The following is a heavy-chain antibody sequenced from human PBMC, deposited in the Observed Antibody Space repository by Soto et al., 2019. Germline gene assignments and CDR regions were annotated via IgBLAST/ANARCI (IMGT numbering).Heavy chain of an antibody. D-gene: IGHD3-10*01. V-gene: IGHV3-23*01. CDR3: ARDSGDVPLDY. CDR2: ISGSGDST. Sequence: EVQLLESGGGLVQPGGSLRLSCAASGFTSSNYAMSWVRQAPGKGLEWVSTISGSGDSTYYADSVKGRFTISRDNSRNTLCLQMNSLRAEDTAVYYCARDSGDVPLDYWGQGTLVTVSS. CDR1: GFTSSNYA. J-gene: IGHJ4*02.